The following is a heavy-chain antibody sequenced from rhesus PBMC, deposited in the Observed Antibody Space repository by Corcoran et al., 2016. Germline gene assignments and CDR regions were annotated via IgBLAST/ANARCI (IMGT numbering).Heavy chain of an antibody. V-gene: IGHV4-169*01. CDR3: ARRYSGSYSFDY. D-gene: IGHD1-44*02. CDR2: IYCSGSSN. Sequence: QLQLQESGPGLVKPSETLSVTCAVSGGSISSSYWSWIRQAPGKGLEWIGYIYCSGSSNNYNPSLKCRVTLSVDTSKNQLSLRLSSVTTADTAVYYCARRYSGSYSFDYWGQGVLVTVSS. CDR1: GGSISSSY. J-gene: IGHJ4*01.